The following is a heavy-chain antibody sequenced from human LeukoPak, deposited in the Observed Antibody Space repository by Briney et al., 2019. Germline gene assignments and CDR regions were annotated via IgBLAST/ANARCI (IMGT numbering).Heavy chain of an antibody. V-gene: IGHV4-59*01. CDR2: IYYTGST. Sequence: TSETLSLTCTVSGGSISNYYWSWIRQPPGKGLEWIGYIYYTGSTNYNPSLKSRVTISVDTSKNQFSLKLSSVTAADTAVYYCARDLDGRFDYWGQGTLVTVSS. J-gene: IGHJ4*02. CDR3: ARDLDGRFDY. D-gene: IGHD3/OR15-3a*01. CDR1: GGSISNYY.